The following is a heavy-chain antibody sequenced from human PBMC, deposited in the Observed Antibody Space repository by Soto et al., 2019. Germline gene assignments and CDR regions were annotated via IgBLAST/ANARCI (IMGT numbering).Heavy chain of an antibody. CDR2: ITSSGDHT. Sequence: PGGSLRLSCAASGFTFSDYHMTWIRQAPGKGLEWVSYITSSGDHTWYADSAKGRFTISRDNAKNSLYLEMNSLRAEDAVIYYCAREMWADRRAFDYWGKGTLVTVSS. J-gene: IGHJ5*01. V-gene: IGHV3-11*06. D-gene: IGHD1-26*01. CDR3: AREMWADRRAFDY. CDR1: GFTFSDYH.